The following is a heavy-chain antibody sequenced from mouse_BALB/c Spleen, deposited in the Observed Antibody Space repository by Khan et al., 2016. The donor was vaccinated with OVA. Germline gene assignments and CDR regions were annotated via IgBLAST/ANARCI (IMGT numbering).Heavy chain of an antibody. Sequence: EVQLQESGPGLVKPSQSLSLTCTVTGYSITSGYGWNWIRQFPGNKLEWMGYISYSGSTNYNPSLKSRITITRDTSKNQFYLQLNSVTTEDTATYYCARTARIKYWGQGTTLTVSS. V-gene: IGHV3-2*02. J-gene: IGHJ2*01. CDR1: GYSITSGYG. CDR2: ISYSGST. D-gene: IGHD1-2*01. CDR3: ARTARIKY.